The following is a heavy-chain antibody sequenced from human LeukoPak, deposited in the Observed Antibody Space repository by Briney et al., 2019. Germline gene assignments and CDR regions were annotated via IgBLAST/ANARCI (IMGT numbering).Heavy chain of an antibody. CDR3: ARSNLQWLADY. V-gene: IGHV4-38-2*01. CDR1: GYSISSGYY. J-gene: IGHJ4*02. CDR2: IYHSGST. D-gene: IGHD6-19*01. Sequence: SETLSLTCAVSGYSISSGYYWGWIRHPPGKGLEWIGSIYHSGSTYYNPSLKSRVTISVDTSKNQFSLKLSSVTAADTAVYYCARSNLQWLADYWGQGTLVTVSS.